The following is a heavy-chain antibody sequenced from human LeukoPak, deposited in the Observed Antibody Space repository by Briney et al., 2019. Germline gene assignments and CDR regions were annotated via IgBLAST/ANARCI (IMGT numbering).Heavy chain of an antibody. CDR1: GFTFSSYA. V-gene: IGHV3-30*04. CDR3: ARPTPSFSSGWYNPYFDY. J-gene: IGHJ4*02. D-gene: IGHD6-19*01. Sequence: PGGSLRHSCAASGFTFSSYAMHWVRQAPGKGLDWVAVISYDGNNKYYADSVKGRFTISRDNSKNTLYLQMNSLRAEDTAVYYCARPTPSFSSGWYNPYFDYWGQGTLVTVSS. CDR2: ISYDGNNK.